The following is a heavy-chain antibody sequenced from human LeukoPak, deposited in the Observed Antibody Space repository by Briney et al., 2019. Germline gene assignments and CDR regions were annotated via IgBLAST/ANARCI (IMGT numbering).Heavy chain of an antibody. D-gene: IGHD2-2*01. CDR2: IYPGDSDT. CDR3: ARHSTQIVVPAALYYYYGMDV. CDR1: GYSFTSYW. V-gene: IGHV5-51*01. J-gene: IGHJ6*02. Sequence: GESLKISCKGSGYSFTSYWIGWVRQMPGKGLEWLGIIYPGDSDTRYSPSFQGQVTISADKSISTAYLQWSSLKASDTAMYYCARHSTQIVVPAALYYYYGMDVWGQGTTVTVPS.